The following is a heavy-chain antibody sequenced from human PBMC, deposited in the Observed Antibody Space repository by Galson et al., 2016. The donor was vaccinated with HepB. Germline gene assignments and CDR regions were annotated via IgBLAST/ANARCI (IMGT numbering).Heavy chain of an antibody. V-gene: IGHV3-64D*09. D-gene: IGHD3-10*01. Sequence: SLRLSCAASGFIFSSYAMHWARQAPGKGLEYVSAISSNGGSTYYADSVKGRFTISRDNSKNTLYLQMSSLRAEDTAVYYCVKGVSTTWHRSQGDYWGQGTLVTVSS. CDR2: ISSNGGST. J-gene: IGHJ4*02. CDR3: VKGVSTTWHRSQGDY. CDR1: GFIFSSYA.